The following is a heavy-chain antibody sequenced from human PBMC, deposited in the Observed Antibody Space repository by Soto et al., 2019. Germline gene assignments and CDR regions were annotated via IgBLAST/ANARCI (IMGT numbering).Heavy chain of an antibody. V-gene: IGHV1-69*02. CDR2: IIPILGIA. Sequence: ASVKVSCKASGGTFSSYTISWVRQAPGQGLEWMGRIIPILGIANYAQKFQGRVTITADKSTSTAYMELSSLRSEDTAVYYCARAPSPTPTNWFDPWGQGTLVTVSS. J-gene: IGHJ5*02. CDR1: GGTFSSYT. CDR3: ARAPSPTPTNWFDP.